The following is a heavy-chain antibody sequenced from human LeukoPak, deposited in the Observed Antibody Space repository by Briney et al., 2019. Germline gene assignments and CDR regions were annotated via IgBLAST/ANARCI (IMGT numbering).Heavy chain of an antibody. Sequence: GGSLRLSCAASGFTSSSYEMNWVRQAPGKGLEWVSYVSSSGSTIYYADSVKGRFTISRDNAKNSLYLQMNSLRAEDTAMYYCARGLVVIADHPDAFDIWGQGTMVTVSS. J-gene: IGHJ3*02. CDR2: VSSSGSTI. D-gene: IGHD2-21*01. V-gene: IGHV3-48*03. CDR1: GFTSSSYE. CDR3: ARGLVVIADHPDAFDI.